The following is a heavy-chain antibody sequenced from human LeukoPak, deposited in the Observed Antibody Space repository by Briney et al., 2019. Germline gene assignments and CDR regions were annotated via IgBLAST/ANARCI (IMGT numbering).Heavy chain of an antibody. CDR1: GFTFSSYA. CDR3: AKSTSRRPYYFDY. Sequence: GGSLRLSCAASGFTFSSYAMSWVRQAPGKGLEWVSAISGSGGSTYYADSVKGRFTISRDNSKNTLYPQMNSLRAEDTAVYYCAKSTSRRPYYFDYWGQGTLVTVSS. V-gene: IGHV3-23*01. CDR2: ISGSGGST. J-gene: IGHJ4*02.